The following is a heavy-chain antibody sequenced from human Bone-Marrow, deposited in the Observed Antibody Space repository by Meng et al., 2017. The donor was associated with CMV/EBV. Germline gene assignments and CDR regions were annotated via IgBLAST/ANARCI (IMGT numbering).Heavy chain of an antibody. V-gene: IGHV3-23*01. CDR2: IGGSGDNT. D-gene: IGHD4-17*01. CDR3: GHEIYGDFFHNY. J-gene: IGHJ4*02. CDR1: GFTFSSNA. Sequence: GESLKISCAASGFTFSSNAMSWVRQAPGKGLEWVSAIGGSGDNTYYADSVKGRFTISRDNSKNTLYLQMNSLRAEDTAVYYCGHEIYGDFFHNYWGQGTLVTVSS.